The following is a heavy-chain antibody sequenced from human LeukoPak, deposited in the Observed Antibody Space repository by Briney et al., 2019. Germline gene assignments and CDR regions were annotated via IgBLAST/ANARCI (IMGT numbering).Heavy chain of an antibody. J-gene: IGHJ5*02. CDR2: MNPNSGNT. Sequence: ASVKVSCKASGYTFTSYYINWVRQATGQGLEWMGWMNPNSGNTGYAQKFQGRVTMTRNTSISTAYMELSSLRSEDTAVYYCARGSVLLRFGELEERFDPWVQGTLVTVSS. V-gene: IGHV1-8*01. CDR1: GYTFTSYY. D-gene: IGHD3-10*01. CDR3: ARGSVLLRFGELEERFDP.